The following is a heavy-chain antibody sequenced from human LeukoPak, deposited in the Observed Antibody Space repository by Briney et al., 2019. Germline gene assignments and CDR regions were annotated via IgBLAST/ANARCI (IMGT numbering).Heavy chain of an antibody. CDR2: ISAYNGDT. CDR3: TTREIVVEPAATSLVRGVLWRSDF. Sequence: ASVKVSCRASGYTFTRYGISWVRQAPGQGLEWMGWISAYNGDTNYAQNLQGRVTMTTDTSTSTAYMELNRLRSEDTAVYYCTTREIVVEPAATSLVRGVLWRSDFWGHGTLVTVSS. D-gene: IGHD2-2*01. CDR1: GYTFTRYG. J-gene: IGHJ4*01. V-gene: IGHV1-18*01.